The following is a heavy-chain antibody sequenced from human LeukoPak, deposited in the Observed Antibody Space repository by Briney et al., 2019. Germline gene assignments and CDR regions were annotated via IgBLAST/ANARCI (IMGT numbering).Heavy chain of an antibody. D-gene: IGHD6-19*01. CDR3: ARPSVAGPYFDF. Sequence: GGSLRLSCAASGFTFITYWMHWVRQAPGKGPVWVSRINNDGSNTNYADSVKGRFTISRDNAKNTLYLQMNSLRAEDTAVHYCARPSVAGPYFDFWGQGTLVTVSS. CDR1: GFTFITYW. V-gene: IGHV3-74*01. J-gene: IGHJ4*02. CDR2: INNDGSNT.